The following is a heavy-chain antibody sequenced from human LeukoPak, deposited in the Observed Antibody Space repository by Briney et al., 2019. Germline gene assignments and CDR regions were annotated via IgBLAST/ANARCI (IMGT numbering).Heavy chain of an antibody. J-gene: IGHJ4*02. Sequence: GGSLRLSCVGSGFAFSDFGLHWVRQAPGKGLEWVTLISNDESQKYYVGSVKGRFTISRDNSKNTLYLHMNSLRGEDTAVYYCVKDRREGYNGPDHWGQGTLVTVSS. CDR2: ISNDESQK. CDR1: GFAFSDFG. V-gene: IGHV3-30*18. CDR3: VKDRREGYNGPDH. D-gene: IGHD5-24*01.